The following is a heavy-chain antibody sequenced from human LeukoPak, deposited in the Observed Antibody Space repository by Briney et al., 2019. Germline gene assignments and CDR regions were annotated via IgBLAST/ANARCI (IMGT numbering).Heavy chain of an antibody. CDR1: GGTFSSYA. V-gene: IGHV1-69*05. D-gene: IGHD6-13*01. CDR2: IIPIFGTA. CDR3: ARAISSSWYEYYFDY. J-gene: IGHJ4*02. Sequence: ASVKVSCKASGGTFSSYAISWVRQAPGQGLERMGRIIPIFGTANYAQKFQGRVTITTDESTSTAYMELSSLRSEDTAVYYCARAISSSWYEYYFDYWGQGTLVTVSS.